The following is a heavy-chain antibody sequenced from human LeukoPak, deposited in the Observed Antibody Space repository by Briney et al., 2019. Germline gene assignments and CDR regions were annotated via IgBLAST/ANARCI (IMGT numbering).Heavy chain of an antibody. CDR1: GGTFSSYA. Sequence: SVKVSCKASGGTFSSYAISWVRQAPGQGLEWMGGIIPIFGTANYAQKFRGRVTITADKSTRTAYMELSSLRSEDTALYYCAKERYCSGGRCYSYFDYWGQGTLVTVSS. CDR2: IIPIFGTA. D-gene: IGHD2-15*01. V-gene: IGHV1-69*06. CDR3: AKERYCSGGRCYSYFDY. J-gene: IGHJ4*02.